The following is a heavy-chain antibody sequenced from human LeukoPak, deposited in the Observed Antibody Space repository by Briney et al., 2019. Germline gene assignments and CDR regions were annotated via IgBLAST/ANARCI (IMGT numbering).Heavy chain of an antibody. CDR1: GFTLDDYA. CDR2: ISWNSGSI. V-gene: IGHV3-9*01. J-gene: IGHJ3*02. D-gene: IGHD2-15*01. CDR3: AKDRAHCSGGSCYSRAHDAFDI. Sequence: SLRLSCAASGFTLDDYAMHWVRQAPGKGLEWVSGISWNSGSIGYADSVKGRFTISRDNAKNSLYLQMNSLRAEDTALYYCAKDRAHCSGGSCYSRAHDAFDIWGQGTMVTVSS.